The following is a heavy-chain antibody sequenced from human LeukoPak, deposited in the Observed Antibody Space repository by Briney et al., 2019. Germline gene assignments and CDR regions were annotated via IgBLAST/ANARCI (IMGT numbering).Heavy chain of an antibody. CDR3: ARVRDGYNDAYDI. Sequence: ASVKVSCKASGYIFIGYYMHWVRQAPGQGLEWMGIIGGSTNYAQKFQGRVTMTRDTSTSTVYMELSSLRSEDTAVYYCARVRDGYNDAYDIWGQGTMVTVHS. V-gene: IGHV1-46*01. CDR2: IGGST. CDR1: GYIFIGYY. J-gene: IGHJ3*02. D-gene: IGHD5-24*01.